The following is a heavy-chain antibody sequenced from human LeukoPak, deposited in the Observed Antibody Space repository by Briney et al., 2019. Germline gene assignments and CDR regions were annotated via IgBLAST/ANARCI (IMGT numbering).Heavy chain of an antibody. V-gene: IGHV4-59*01. CDR2: IYYSGST. CDR1: GGSISSYY. Sequence: SETLSLTCSVSGGSISSYYWSWIRQPPGKGLEWIGYIYYSGSTNYNPSLKSRVTMSVDTSKNQFSLKLSSVTAADTAVYYCASTTARRGFDPWGQGTLVTVSS. CDR3: ASTTARRGFDP. D-gene: IGHD1-14*01. J-gene: IGHJ5*02.